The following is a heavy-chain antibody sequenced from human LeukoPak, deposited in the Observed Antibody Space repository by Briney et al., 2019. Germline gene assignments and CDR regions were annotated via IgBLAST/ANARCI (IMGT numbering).Heavy chain of an antibody. CDR1: GFTFSSYE. D-gene: IGHD3-22*01. V-gene: IGHV3-21*01. CDR3: ARQRYTLNYYDSRSSLDY. CDR2: ISSSSTYI. Sequence: GGSLRLSCAASGFTFSSYEMNWVRQAPGKGLEWVSSISSSSTYIFYADSVRGRFTISRDNAKSSLYLQMNSLRAEDTAVYFCARQRYTLNYYDSRSSLDYWGQGTLVTVSS. J-gene: IGHJ4*02.